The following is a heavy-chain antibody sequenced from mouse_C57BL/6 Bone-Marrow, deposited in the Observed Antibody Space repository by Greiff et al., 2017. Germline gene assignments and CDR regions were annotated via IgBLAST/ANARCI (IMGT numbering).Heavy chain of an antibody. CDR2: IFPRDGST. CDR3: ARLAFYGCSGDWYFDF. V-gene: IGHV1-85*01. CDR1: GYTFTSYD. J-gene: IGHJ1*03. D-gene: IGHD1-1*01. Sequence: QVQLQQSGPELVKPGASVKLSCKASGYTFTSYDINWVKQRPGQGLEWIGWIFPRDGSTKYNEKFKGKATLTVDTSSSTAYMDLPSLTSEDSAVSFCARLAFYGCSGDWYFDFWGTGTTVTVTS.